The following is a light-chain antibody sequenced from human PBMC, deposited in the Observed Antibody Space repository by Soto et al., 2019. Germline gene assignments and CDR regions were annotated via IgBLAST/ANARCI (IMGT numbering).Light chain of an antibody. V-gene: IGKV3-11*01. Sequence: EIVLTQSPATLSLSPVERATLSCMASQSVRFYLAWYQQRPGQAPRLLIYDASNRAAGIPPRFSGSGSETDFTLTISSLEPEDFAVYYCQQRYNWPLTFGGGTKVDIK. CDR3: QQRYNWPLT. CDR2: DAS. CDR1: QSVRFY. J-gene: IGKJ4*01.